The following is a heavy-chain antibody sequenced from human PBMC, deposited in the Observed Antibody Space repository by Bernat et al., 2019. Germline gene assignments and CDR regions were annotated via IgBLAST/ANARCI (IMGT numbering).Heavy chain of an antibody. D-gene: IGHD3-9*01. CDR1: GFTFSSYG. CDR3: ARDTRERDILTGYSGY. V-gene: IGHV3-33*01. Sequence: VQLVESGGGLVQPGGSLRLSCAASGFTFSSYGMHWVRQAPGKGLEWVAVIWYDGSNKYYADSVKGRFTISRDNSKNTLYLQMNSLRAEDTAVYYCARDTRERDILTGYSGYWGQGTLVTVSS. J-gene: IGHJ4*02. CDR2: IWYDGSNK.